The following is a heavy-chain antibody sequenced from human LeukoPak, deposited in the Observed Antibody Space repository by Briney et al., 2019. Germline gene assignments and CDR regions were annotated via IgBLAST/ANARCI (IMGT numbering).Heavy chain of an antibody. CDR2: INPNSGGT. Sequence: GASVKVSCKASGYTFTDYYIHWVRQAPGQGLEFMGWINPNSGGTNYAQRFQGRVTMTRDTSILTSYMELTRPTSDDTAEYYCARGISSGYGNWGQGTLVTASS. CDR1: GYTFTDYY. J-gene: IGHJ4*02. CDR3: ARGISSGYGN. D-gene: IGHD6-25*01. V-gene: IGHV1-2*02.